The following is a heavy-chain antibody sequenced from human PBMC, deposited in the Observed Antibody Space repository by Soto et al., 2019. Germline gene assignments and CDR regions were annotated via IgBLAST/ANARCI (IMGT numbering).Heavy chain of an antibody. Sequence: QITLKESGPTLVKPTQSLTLTCTFSGFSLNTDRTGVRWIRQPPEKALEWLALIYWDDDKRYSPSLKNRLTTAQGASTPQVGLTRINRDAADAATSFRAPTISRADFLHWGRGTLVIVSS. V-gene: IGHV2-5*02. CDR2: IYWDDDK. J-gene: IGHJ1*01. CDR1: GFSLNTDRTG. CDR3: APTISRADFLH.